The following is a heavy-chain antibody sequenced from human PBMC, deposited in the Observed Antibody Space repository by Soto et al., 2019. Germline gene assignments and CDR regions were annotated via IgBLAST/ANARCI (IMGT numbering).Heavy chain of an antibody. D-gene: IGHD5-12*01. CDR3: AIEMATSRWYFDL. CDR1: EFTFSSYS. Sequence: EVQLVESGGGLVKPGGSLRLSCAAPEFTFSSYSMNWVRQAPGKGLEWVSSISSSGAYIYYADSVKGRFTISRDNAKNSRYLQMNSLRAEDTAVYYCAIEMATSRWYFDLWGRGTLVTVSS. V-gene: IGHV3-21*01. J-gene: IGHJ2*01. CDR2: ISSSGAYI.